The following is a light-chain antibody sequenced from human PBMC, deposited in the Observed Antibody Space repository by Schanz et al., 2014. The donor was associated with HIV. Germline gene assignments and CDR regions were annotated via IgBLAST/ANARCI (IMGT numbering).Light chain of an antibody. J-gene: IGLJ3*02. CDR2: EVN. V-gene: IGLV2-23*02. Sequence: QSALTQPASVSGSPGQSITISCAGTNSDVGSYDLDSWYQQHPGKALKLMIYEVNKQPSGVSNPFSGSKSGNTTSLTVYGPQDEDEADYYCCSYAGSSTVVFGGGTKLTVL. CDR1: NSDVGSYDL. CDR3: CSYAGSSTVV.